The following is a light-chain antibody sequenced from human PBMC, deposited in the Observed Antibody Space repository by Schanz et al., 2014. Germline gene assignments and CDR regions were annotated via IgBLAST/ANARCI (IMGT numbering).Light chain of an antibody. CDR3: SSYAGTNNFGV. CDR1: SGDVGEYNY. Sequence: QSVLTQPRSMSGSPGQSVTISCTGTSGDVGEYNYVSWFQQYPGKAPKLMIYDVRKRPSGVPDRFSGSKSGNTASLTISGLQAEDEADYYCSSYAGTNNFGVFGGGTKLTVL. CDR2: DVR. V-gene: IGLV2-11*01. J-gene: IGLJ3*02.